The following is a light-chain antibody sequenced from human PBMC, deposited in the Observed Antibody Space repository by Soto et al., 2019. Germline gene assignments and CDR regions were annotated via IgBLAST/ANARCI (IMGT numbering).Light chain of an antibody. CDR3: ATWDDSLNGPV. CDR2: SND. J-gene: IGLJ7*01. CDR1: SPNIGSNA. V-gene: IGLV1-44*01. Sequence: QAVVTQPPSVSGAPGETVTISCSGSSPNIGSNAVNWYQQVPATAPKLLIYSNDQRPSGVPDRFSASKSGTSASLAISGLQSEDEADYSCATWDDSLNGPVFGGGTQLTVL.